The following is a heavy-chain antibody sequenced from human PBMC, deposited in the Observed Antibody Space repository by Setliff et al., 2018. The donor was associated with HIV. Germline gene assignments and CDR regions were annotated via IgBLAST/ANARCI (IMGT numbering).Heavy chain of an antibody. Sequence: SETLSLTCTVSGGSISSGSYYWSWIRQPAGKGLEWIGHIYTSGNTNHNPSLKSRVTISVDTSEDQFSLKLSSVTAADTAVYYCARGNSRRLRVHYYYYYMDVWGKGTTVTVSS. V-gene: IGHV4-61*09. CDR1: GGSISSGSYY. CDR2: IYTSGNT. CDR3: ARGNSRRLRVHYYYYYMDV. J-gene: IGHJ6*03. D-gene: IGHD4-17*01.